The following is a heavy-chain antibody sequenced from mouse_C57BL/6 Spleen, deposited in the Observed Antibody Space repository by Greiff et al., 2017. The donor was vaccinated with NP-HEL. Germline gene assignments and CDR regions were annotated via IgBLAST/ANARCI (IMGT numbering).Heavy chain of an antibody. CDR2: ISDGGSYT. V-gene: IGHV5-4*01. J-gene: IGHJ2*01. Sequence: EVQLVESGGGLVKPGGSLKLSCAASGFTFSSYAMSWVRQTPEKRLEWVATISDGGSYTYYPDNVKGRFTISRDNAKNNLYLQMSHLKSEDTAMYYCARGRRYYFDYWGQGTTLTVSS. CDR1: GFTFSSYA. CDR3: ARGRRYYFDY.